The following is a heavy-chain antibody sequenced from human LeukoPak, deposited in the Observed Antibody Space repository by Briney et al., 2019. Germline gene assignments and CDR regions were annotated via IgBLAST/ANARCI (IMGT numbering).Heavy chain of an antibody. D-gene: IGHD2-15*01. V-gene: IGHV3-30*03. CDR3: ARDIVVVVAATEVVDY. CDR1: GFTFSSYG. J-gene: IGHJ4*02. Sequence: PGGSLRLSCAASGFTFSSYGMHWVRQAPGKGLEWVAVISYDGSNKYYADSVKGRFTISRDNSKNTLYLQMNSLRAEDTAVYYCARDIVVVVAATEVVDYWGQGTLVTVSS. CDR2: ISYDGSNK.